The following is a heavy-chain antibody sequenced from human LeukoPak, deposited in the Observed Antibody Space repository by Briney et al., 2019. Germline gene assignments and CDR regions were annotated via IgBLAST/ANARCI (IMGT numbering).Heavy chain of an antibody. J-gene: IGHJ4*02. D-gene: IGHD6-19*01. V-gene: IGHV4-39*07. CDR1: GDSITSSGFS. CDR3: VTKYSVAVAANSPYFDY. Sequence: SETLSLTCSVTGDSITSSGFSWGWIRQSPGRGLEWIGEINQRGSTSYNPSLKSRATISVDTSKNQFSLKLSSLTAADTGVYYCVTKYSVAVAANSPYFDYWGQGTLVTVSS. CDR2: INQRGST.